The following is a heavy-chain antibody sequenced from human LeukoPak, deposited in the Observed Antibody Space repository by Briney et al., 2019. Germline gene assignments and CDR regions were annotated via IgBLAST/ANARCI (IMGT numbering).Heavy chain of an antibody. CDR1: GYTLTELS. Sequence: GASVKVSCKVSGYTLTELSMHWVRQAPGQGLEWMGGIISIFGTANYAQKFQGRVTITADESTSTAYMELSSLRSEDTAVYYCARDQEFTIFGVVNYYGMDVWGQGTTVTVSS. CDR3: ARDQEFTIFGVVNYYGMDV. D-gene: IGHD3-3*01. J-gene: IGHJ6*02. V-gene: IGHV1-69*13. CDR2: IISIFGTA.